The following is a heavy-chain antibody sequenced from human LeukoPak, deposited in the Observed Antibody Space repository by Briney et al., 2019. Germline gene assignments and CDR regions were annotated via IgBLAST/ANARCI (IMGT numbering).Heavy chain of an antibody. CDR3: ARANYDILTGAHYFDY. CDR1: GFTFSTYT. V-gene: IGHV3-21*01. J-gene: IGHJ4*02. CDR2: ISSSSDYI. Sequence: GGSLRLSCAASGFTFSTYTINWVRQAPGKGLEWVSSISSSSDYIYYADSVKGRFTISRDNAKKSLSLQMNSPRAEDTAVYYCARANYDILTGAHYFDYWGQGTLVTVSS. D-gene: IGHD3-9*01.